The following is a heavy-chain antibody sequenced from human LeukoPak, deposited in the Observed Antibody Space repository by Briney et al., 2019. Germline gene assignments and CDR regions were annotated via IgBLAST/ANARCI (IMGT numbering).Heavy chain of an antibody. V-gene: IGHV4-4*07. CDR2: IYTSGST. D-gene: IGHD1-26*01. CDR3: ARQYVGATNAFDI. CDR1: GGSISSYY. J-gene: IGHJ3*02. Sequence: SETLSLTCTVSGGSISSYYWSWIRQPAGKGLEWIGRIYTSGSTNYNPSLKSRVTISVDRSKNQFSLKLSSVTAADTAVYYCARQYVGATNAFDIWGQGTMVTVSS.